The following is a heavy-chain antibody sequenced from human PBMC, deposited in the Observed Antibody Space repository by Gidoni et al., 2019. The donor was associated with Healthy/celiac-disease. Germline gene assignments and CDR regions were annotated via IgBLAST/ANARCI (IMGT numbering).Heavy chain of an antibody. J-gene: IGHJ4*02. CDR3: ARQTRPYSSGWYFDY. CDR2: IYYSGST. V-gene: IGHV4-39*01. Sequence: GKGLEWIGSIYYSGSTYYNPSLKSRVTISVDTSKNQFSLKLSSVTAADTAVYYCARQTRPYSSGWYFDYWGQGTLVTVSS. D-gene: IGHD6-19*01.